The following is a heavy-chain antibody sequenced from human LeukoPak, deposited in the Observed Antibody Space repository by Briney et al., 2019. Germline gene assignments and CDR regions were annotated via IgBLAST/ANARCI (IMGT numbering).Heavy chain of an antibody. CDR1: GFTFSSYA. CDR3: AKLSGYYYGSGSLDKFDP. Sequence: PGGSLRLSCAASGFTFSSYAMSWVRQAPGKGLEWVSAISGSGGSTYYADSVKGRFTISRDNSKNTLYLQMNSLRAEDTAVYYCAKLSGYYYGSGSLDKFDPWGQGTLVTVSS. D-gene: IGHD3-10*01. CDR2: ISGSGGST. J-gene: IGHJ5*02. V-gene: IGHV3-23*01.